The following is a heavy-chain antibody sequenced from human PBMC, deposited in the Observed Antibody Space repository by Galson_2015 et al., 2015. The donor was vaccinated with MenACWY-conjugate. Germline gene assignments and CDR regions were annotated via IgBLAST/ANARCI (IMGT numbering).Heavy chain of an antibody. V-gene: IGHV1-46*01. CDR3: ARKRGNKVYYFDY. D-gene: IGHD1/OR15-1a*01. CDR2: LNPDSGST. J-gene: IGHJ4*02. Sequence: SVKVSCKASGDTFTTYRVHWVQQAPGQGLEWMGILNPDSGSTAYAPKFQGRITMTRDASTSTVYMALSSLRSEDTAVYYCARKRGNKVYYFDYWGQGTLVAVSS. CDR1: GDTFTTYR.